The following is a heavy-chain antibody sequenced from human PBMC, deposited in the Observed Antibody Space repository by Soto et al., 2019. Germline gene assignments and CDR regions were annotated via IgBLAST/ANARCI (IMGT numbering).Heavy chain of an antibody. CDR1: GYTFTGYY. CDR2: INPNSGGT. CDR3: ARDRPPSTYGSGSYYFPLDY. D-gene: IGHD3-10*01. J-gene: IGHJ4*02. V-gene: IGHV1-2*02. Sequence: SVKVSCKASGYTFTGYYMHWVRQAPGQGLEWMGWINPNSGGTNYAQKFQGRVTMTRDTSISTAYMELSRLRSDDTAVYYCARDRPPSTYGSGSYYFPLDYWGQGTLVTVSS.